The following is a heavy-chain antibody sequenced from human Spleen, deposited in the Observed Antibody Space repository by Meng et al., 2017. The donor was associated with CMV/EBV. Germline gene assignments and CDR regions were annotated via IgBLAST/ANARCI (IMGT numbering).Heavy chain of an antibody. D-gene: IGHD5-24*01. CDR3: AREMAAYDY. CDR1: GFTFSNYY. CDR2: ISSSGSTI. J-gene: IGHJ4*02. V-gene: IGHV3-48*03. Sequence: GESLKISCGASGFTFSNYYMNWVRQAPGKGLEWVSYISSSGSTIYYADSVKGRFTISRDSARNSLYLQMDSLRAEDTAVYYCAREMAAYDYWGQGTLVTVSS.